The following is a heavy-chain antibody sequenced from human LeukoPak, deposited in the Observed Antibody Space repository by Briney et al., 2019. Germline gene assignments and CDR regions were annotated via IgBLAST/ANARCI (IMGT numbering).Heavy chain of an antibody. CDR2: INHSGST. CDR3: ARGRSYYDSSGFY. J-gene: IGHJ4*02. Sequence: SETLSLTCAVYGGSFSGYYWSWIRQPPGKGLEWIGEINHSGSTNYNPSLKSRVPISVDTSKNQFSLKLSSVTAADTAVYYCARGRSYYDSSGFYWGQGTLVTVSS. CDR1: GGSFSGYY. V-gene: IGHV4-34*01. D-gene: IGHD3-22*01.